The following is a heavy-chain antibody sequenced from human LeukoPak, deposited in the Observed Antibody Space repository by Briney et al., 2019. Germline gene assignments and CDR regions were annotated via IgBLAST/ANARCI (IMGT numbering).Heavy chain of an antibody. V-gene: IGHV3-15*01. Sequence: KSGGSLGLSCAASGFTFSNAWMSWVRQAPGKGPEWVGRIKSKTDGGTTDYAAPVKGRFTISRDDSKNTLYLQMNSLKTEDTAVYYCTTGIMASFDYWGQGTLVTVSS. CDR1: GFTFSNAW. CDR2: IKSKTDGGTT. CDR3: TTGIMASFDY. D-gene: IGHD1-14*01. J-gene: IGHJ4*02.